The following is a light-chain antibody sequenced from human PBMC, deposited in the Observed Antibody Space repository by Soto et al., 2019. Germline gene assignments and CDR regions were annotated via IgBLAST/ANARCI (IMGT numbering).Light chain of an antibody. CDR1: SSDVGGYDY. Sequence: SVLTQPASVSGSPGQSITISCTGTSSDVGGYDYVSWYQQYPGKAPKLMIYEVSNRPSGVSNRFSGSKSGNTASLTISGLQAEDEADYYCSSYTISSTYVFXTGTKVTVL. CDR3: SSYTISSTYV. CDR2: EVS. J-gene: IGLJ1*01. V-gene: IGLV2-14*01.